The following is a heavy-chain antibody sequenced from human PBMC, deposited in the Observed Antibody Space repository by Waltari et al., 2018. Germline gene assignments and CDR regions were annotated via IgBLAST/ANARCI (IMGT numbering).Heavy chain of an antibody. D-gene: IGHD5-12*01. V-gene: IGHV4-39*02. CDR1: GVSITSNRHY. Sequence: QLQLQESGPGLVKPSETLSLTCSVSGVSITSNRHYWGWIRQPPGQGLEWIGTVSYSGATYPSPSLESRVTVSRDTSKNHLSLKLVSVTAADTAVYYCATYIGASVGTAAFDVWGQGTMVTVSS. CDR2: VSYSGAT. J-gene: IGHJ3*01. CDR3: ATYIGASVGTAAFDV.